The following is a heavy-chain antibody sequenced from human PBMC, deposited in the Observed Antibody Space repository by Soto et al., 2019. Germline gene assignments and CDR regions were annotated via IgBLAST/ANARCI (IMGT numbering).Heavy chain of an antibody. Sequence: GGSLRLSCAASGFTFDDYAMHWVRQAAEKGLEWVSGISWNSGSIGYADSVKGRFTISRDNAKNSLYLQMNSLRAEDTALYYCAKALRYYDFWGDAFDIWGQGTMVTVSS. V-gene: IGHV3-9*01. CDR3: AKALRYYDFWGDAFDI. J-gene: IGHJ3*02. CDR1: GFTFDDYA. D-gene: IGHD3-3*01. CDR2: ISWNSGSI.